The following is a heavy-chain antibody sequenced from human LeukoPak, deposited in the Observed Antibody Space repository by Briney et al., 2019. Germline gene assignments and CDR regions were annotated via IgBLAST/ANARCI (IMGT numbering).Heavy chain of an antibody. CDR1: GFTFSSYS. CDR2: ISSSSSYI. Sequence: PGGSLRLSCAASGFTFSSYSMNWVRQAPGKGLEWVSSISSSSSYIYYADSVKGRFTISRDNAKNSLCLQMNSLRAEDTAVYYCARALVGAIDAFDIWGQGTMVTVSS. CDR3: ARALVGAIDAFDI. V-gene: IGHV3-21*01. D-gene: IGHD1-26*01. J-gene: IGHJ3*02.